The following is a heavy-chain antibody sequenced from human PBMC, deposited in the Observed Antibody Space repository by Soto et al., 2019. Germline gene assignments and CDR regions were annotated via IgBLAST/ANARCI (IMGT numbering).Heavy chain of an antibody. Sequence: QITLKEPGPTLVKPTQTLTLTCTFSGFSLSTSGVGVGWIRQPPGKALEWLALIYWDDDKRYSPSLKSRLTITKDTSKNHVVLTMTNMDPVDTATYYCAHRPSYCSGGSCYSGFDYWGQGTLVTVSS. CDR3: AHRPSYCSGGSCYSGFDY. J-gene: IGHJ4*02. V-gene: IGHV2-5*02. CDR2: IYWDDDK. D-gene: IGHD2-15*01. CDR1: GFSLSTSGVG.